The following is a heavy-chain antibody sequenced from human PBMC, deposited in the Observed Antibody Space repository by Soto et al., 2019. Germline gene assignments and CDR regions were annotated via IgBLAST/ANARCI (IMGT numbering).Heavy chain of an antibody. CDR1: GGSFSGYY. Sequence: SETLSLTAAVYGGSFSGYYWSWIRQPPGKGLEWIGEINHSGSTNYNPSLKSRVTISVHTSKNQFSLKLSSVTAADTAVYYCARGGYCSSTSCYRRHNWFDPWGQGTLVTVSS. V-gene: IGHV4-34*01. CDR3: ARGGYCSSTSCYRRHNWFDP. CDR2: INHSGST. D-gene: IGHD2-2*01. J-gene: IGHJ5*02.